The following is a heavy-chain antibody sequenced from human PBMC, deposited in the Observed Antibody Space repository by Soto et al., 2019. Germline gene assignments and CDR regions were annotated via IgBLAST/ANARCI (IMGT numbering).Heavy chain of an antibody. V-gene: IGHV3-23*01. Sequence: LRLSCTVSGSTFGSHAMSSVRQAPGTWLECVSGISGSGATTFYADSVKGRFTISRDNSKKTLYLQMNSLRAEDTAVYYCAKTPYDFWSSGQYLFDHWGQGTLVTVSS. J-gene: IGHJ4*02. CDR1: GSTFGSHA. D-gene: IGHD3-3*01. CDR3: AKTPYDFWSSGQYLFDH. CDR2: ISGSGATT.